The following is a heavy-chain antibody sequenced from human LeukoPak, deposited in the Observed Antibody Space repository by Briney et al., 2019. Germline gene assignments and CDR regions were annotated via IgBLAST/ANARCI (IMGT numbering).Heavy chain of an antibody. CDR1: EFTFNSYS. CDR2: ISSGSTYI. V-gene: IGHV3-21*01. D-gene: IGHD3-10*01. CDR3: ARDPFYCDAAGSDDY. Sequence: GGSLRLSCAASEFTFNSYSFNWIRQPPGGRLEWVSSISSGSTYIYYSDSVKGRFTVSRDNAKNSLFLQMNNLRAEDTAVYYCARDPFYCDAAGSDDYWGQGTLVTVSS. J-gene: IGHJ4*02.